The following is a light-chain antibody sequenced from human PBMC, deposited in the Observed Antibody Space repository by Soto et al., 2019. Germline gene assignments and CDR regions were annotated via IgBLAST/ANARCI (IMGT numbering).Light chain of an antibody. CDR1: QTISSL. V-gene: IGKV1-5*03. CDR3: QHYNSYPEP. Sequence: DIEMTQSRCTLSGSVGDRVTITCRASQTISSLLAGYEQKPGRAPKLLIDKASTLTSGAPSRFSGSAPGTEFTLTISSLPPDDLAPYYCQHYNSYPEPFGQGTKV. CDR2: KAS. J-gene: IGKJ1*01.